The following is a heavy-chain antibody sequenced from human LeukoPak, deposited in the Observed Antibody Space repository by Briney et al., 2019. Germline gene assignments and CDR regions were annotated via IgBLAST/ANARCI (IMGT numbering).Heavy chain of an antibody. CDR1: GYTFTSYG. CDR2: ISAYNSNT. D-gene: IGHD3-22*01. J-gene: IGHJ4*02. V-gene: IGHV1-18*01. Sequence: ASVKVSCKASGYTFTSYGISWVRQAPGQGLEWMGWISAYNSNTNYAQKLQGRVTMTTDTSTSTAYMELRSLRSDDTAVYYCARAYYYDSSGRTPDYWGQGTLVTVSS. CDR3: ARAYYYDSSGRTPDY.